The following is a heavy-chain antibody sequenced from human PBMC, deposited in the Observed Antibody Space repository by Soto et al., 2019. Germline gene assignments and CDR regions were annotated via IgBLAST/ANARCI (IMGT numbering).Heavy chain of an antibody. CDR2: IHYSGST. CDR3: ARLLDI. CDR1: GGSITGSTFY. V-gene: IGHV4-39*01. Sequence: LSLTCTVSGGSITGSTFYWGWIRQSPGKGLEWIGGIHYSGSTHYNPSLKSRVTMSVDTSKNQFSLKLSSVTAADTAVYYCARLLDIWGQGTMVTVSS. J-gene: IGHJ3*02.